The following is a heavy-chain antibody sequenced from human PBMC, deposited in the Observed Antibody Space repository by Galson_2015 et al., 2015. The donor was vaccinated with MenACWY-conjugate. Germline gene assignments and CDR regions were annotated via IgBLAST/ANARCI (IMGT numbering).Heavy chain of an antibody. CDR3: ARDSPSEMATIGVGPGYNWFDP. CDR2: ISAYNGNT. D-gene: IGHD5-24*01. Sequence: SVKVSCKASGYTFTSYGISWVRQAPGQGLEWMGWISAYNGNTNYAQKLQGRVTMTTDTSTSTAYMELRSLRSDDTAVYYCARDSPSEMATIGVGPGYNWFDPWGQGTLVTVSS. CDR1: GYTFTSYG. V-gene: IGHV1-18*01. J-gene: IGHJ5*02.